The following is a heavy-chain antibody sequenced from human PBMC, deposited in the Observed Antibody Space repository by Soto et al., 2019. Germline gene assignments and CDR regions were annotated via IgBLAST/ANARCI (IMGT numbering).Heavy chain of an antibody. CDR2: LKSKSDGGTT. CDR1: GFTLSNAW. CDR3: TTGFYR. Sequence: PGGSLXLSCAASGFTLSNAWMTWVRQAPGKGLEWVGRLKSKSDGGTTDYAAPVKGRFSISRDDSQNTLYLEMNNLISEDTALYYCTTGFYRWGQGTLVTVSS. V-gene: IGHV3-15*01. J-gene: IGHJ5*02.